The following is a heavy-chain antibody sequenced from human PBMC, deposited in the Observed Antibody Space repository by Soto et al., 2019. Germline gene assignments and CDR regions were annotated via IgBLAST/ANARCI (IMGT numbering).Heavy chain of an antibody. CDR2: IWYDGSNK. V-gene: IGHV3-33*08. J-gene: IGHJ4*02. D-gene: IGHD6-13*01. CDR1: GFTFSSYA. Sequence: GGSLRLSCAASGFTFSSYAMKWVRQAPGKGLEWVAVIWYDGSNKYYADSVKGRFTISRDNSKNTLYLQMNSLRAEDTVVYYCARDPRIAAAGTLITGMDYSGQGTLVTVSS. CDR3: ARDPRIAAAGTLITGMDY.